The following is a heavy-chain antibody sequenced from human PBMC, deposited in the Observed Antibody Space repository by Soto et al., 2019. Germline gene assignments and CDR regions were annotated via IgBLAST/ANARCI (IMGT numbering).Heavy chain of an antibody. CDR3: ATDVGEMTTLTQVVDY. Sequence: EVQLLESGGGLVQPGGSLRLSCAASGVTFSSYAMSWVRQAPGKGLEWVSGISGSGNITYYADSVKGRFTISRDNSNNTLDLQMNSLRAEDTPVYYCATDVGEMTTLTQVVDYWGPGTLVTVSS. V-gene: IGHV3-23*01. J-gene: IGHJ4*02. CDR2: ISGSGNIT. D-gene: IGHD4-17*01. CDR1: GVTFSSYA.